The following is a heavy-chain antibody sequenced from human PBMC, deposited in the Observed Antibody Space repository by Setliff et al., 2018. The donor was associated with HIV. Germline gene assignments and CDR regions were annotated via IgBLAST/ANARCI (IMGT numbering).Heavy chain of an antibody. V-gene: IGHV4-34*01. D-gene: IGHD6-13*01. CDR1: TRSVSCHS. CDR2: INHSGST. CDR3: ARGTTGYSSIWYRNGLTYYSYRDV. Sequence: LSLTCAPYTRSVSCHSSTWVRQPPGKGLEWIGEINHSGSTSYNPSLKSRVAMSVDTSKNQFSLKLNSVTAADAGVYYCARGTTGYSSIWYRNGLTYYSYRDVWGKGTEVTVSS. J-gene: IGHJ6*03.